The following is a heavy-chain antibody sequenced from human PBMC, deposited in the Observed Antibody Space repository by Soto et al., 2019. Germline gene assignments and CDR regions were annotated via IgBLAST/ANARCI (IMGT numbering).Heavy chain of an antibody. CDR2: IYYSGST. D-gene: IGHD2-2*01. J-gene: IGHJ6*02. V-gene: IGHV4-59*12. CDR1: GGSISSYY. Sequence: PSETLSLTCTVSGGSISSYYWSCIRQPPGKGLEWIGYIYYSGSTNYNPSLKSRVTISVDTSKNKFSLKLISVTAADTAEYYCKRRVPYCSDTSHCAYGMDVWGQGTTVTVFS. CDR3: KRRVPYCSDTSHCAYGMDV.